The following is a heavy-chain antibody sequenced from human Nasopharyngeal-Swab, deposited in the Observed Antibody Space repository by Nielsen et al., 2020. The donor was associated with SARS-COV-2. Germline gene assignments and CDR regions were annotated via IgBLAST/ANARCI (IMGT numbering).Heavy chain of an antibody. Sequence: GSLRLSCTASGFTFGDYAMNWFRQAQGKGLEWVTYIRNKDYGGTTEYAASVRGRFTISRDDSKNIAYLQMNSLTTEDTAVYYCTRDFPFSVDTATRGYMDVWGKGTTVTVSS. V-gene: IGHV3-49*03. CDR2: IRNKDYGGTT. D-gene: IGHD5-18*01. J-gene: IGHJ6*03. CDR3: TRDFPFSVDTATRGYMDV. CDR1: GFTFGDYA.